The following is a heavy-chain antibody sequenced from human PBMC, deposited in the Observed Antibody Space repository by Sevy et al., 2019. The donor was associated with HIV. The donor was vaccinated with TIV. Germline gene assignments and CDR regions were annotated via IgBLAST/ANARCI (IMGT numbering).Heavy chain of an antibody. D-gene: IGHD2-8*01. J-gene: IGHJ6*02. CDR3: ARGRKTTQEWLEELDYYYGMDV. CDR1: GFTFSTYD. Sequence: GSLRLSCAASGFTFSTYDMHWVRQAPGKGLEWVAYIRYDGSNKYYGDSVRGRFTISRDNSKSTLYVKLNSLRAEDTAVYYCARGRKTTQEWLEELDYYYGMDVWGQGTSVTVSS. V-gene: IGHV3-30*02. CDR2: IRYDGSNK.